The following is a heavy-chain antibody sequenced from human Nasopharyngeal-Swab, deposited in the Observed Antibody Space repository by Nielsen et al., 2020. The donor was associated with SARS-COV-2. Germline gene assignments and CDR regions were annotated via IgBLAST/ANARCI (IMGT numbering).Heavy chain of an antibody. V-gene: IGHV3-15*01. CDR1: GFTFINAW. D-gene: IGHD3-22*01. CDR2: IKSKTDGGTT. Sequence: ESLEISCAASGFTFINAWMSWVRQAPGKGLEWVGRIKSKTDGGTTDYAAPVKGIFTISRDDSKNTLYLQMNSLKTEDTAVYCCTTSGYDSTSDAFDIWGQGTMVTVSS. J-gene: IGHJ3*02. CDR3: TTSGYDSTSDAFDI.